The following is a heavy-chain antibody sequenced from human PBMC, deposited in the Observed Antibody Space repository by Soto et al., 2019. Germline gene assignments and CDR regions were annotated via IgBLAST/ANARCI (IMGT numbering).Heavy chain of an antibody. CDR3: AKYPPGYSYGYSEY. V-gene: IGHV3-23*01. D-gene: IGHD5-18*01. CDR1: GLTLSSMA. CDR2: ISGSGGST. Sequence: EVQLLESGGGLVQPGGSWSFSCEPPGLTLSSMAWTWARRPQGRGWEWVSAISGSGGSTYYADSGKGRFTISRDNSKNTLYLQMNSLRAEDTAVYYCAKYPPGYSYGYSEYWGQGTLVTVSS. J-gene: IGHJ4*02.